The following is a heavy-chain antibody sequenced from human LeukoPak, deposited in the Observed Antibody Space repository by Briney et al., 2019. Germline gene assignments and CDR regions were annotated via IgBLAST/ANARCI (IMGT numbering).Heavy chain of an antibody. CDR2: ISYSGNT. J-gene: IGHJ3*02. V-gene: IGHV4-31*03. D-gene: IGHD6-6*01. Sequence: SETLSLTCTVSGGSISSGGYYWSWIRQHPGKGLEWIVYISYSGNTYYNPSLKSRVSISVDTSNDQFSLKLSSVTAADTAVYYCAREKGSSSSGSAFDIWGQGTMVTVSS. CDR1: GGSISSGGYY. CDR3: AREKGSSSSGSAFDI.